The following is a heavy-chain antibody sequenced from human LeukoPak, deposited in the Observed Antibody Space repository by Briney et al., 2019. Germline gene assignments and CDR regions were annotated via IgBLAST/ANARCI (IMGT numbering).Heavy chain of an antibody. CDR3: ARVKIVVVVAALTDNAFDI. D-gene: IGHD2-15*01. CDR2: INPNSGGT. Sequence: GASVKVSCKASGYTFTGYYMHRVRQAPGQGLEWMGWINPNSGGTNYAQKFQGRVTMTRDTSISTAYMELSRLRSDDTAVYYCARVKIVVVVAALTDNAFDIWGQGTMVTVSS. V-gene: IGHV1-2*02. J-gene: IGHJ3*02. CDR1: GYTFTGYY.